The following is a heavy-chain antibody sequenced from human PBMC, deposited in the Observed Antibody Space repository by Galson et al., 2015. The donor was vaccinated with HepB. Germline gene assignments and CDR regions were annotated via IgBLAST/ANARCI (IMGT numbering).Heavy chain of an antibody. CDR1: GGTFSSYA. V-gene: IGHV1-69*06. Sequence: SCKASGGTFSSYAISWARQAPGQGLEWMGGIIPIFGTANYAQKFQGRVTITADKSTSTAYMELSSLRSEDTAVYYCARGVAAADPPYYYFDYWGQGTLVTVSS. D-gene: IGHD6-13*01. J-gene: IGHJ4*02. CDR2: IIPIFGTA. CDR3: ARGVAAADPPYYYFDY.